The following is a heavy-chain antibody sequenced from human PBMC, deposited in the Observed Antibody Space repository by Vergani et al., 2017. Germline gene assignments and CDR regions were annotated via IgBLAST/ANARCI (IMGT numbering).Heavy chain of an antibody. D-gene: IGHD2-2*01. V-gene: IGHV3-21*05. J-gene: IGHJ3*01. CDR3: AGEYSSTSGRAFDF. CDR2: VSTGAKSQ. CDR1: GFTFSSYS. Sequence: EVQLVESGGGLVKRGGSLRLSCAASGFTFSSYSMNWVRQAPGKGLEWVSFVSTGAKSQSYAESVKGRFTISRDRAKNSLYLQMASLRAEDTAVYYCAGEYSSTSGRAFDFCGQGTKVTVSS.